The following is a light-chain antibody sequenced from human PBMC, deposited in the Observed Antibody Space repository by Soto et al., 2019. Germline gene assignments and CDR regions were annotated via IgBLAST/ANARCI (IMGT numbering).Light chain of an antibody. V-gene: IGKV3-11*01. CDR1: QSVSIF. Sequence: EIVLTQSPATLSLSPGERATLSCRASQSVSIFLAWYQQRPGQAPRLLIHDASNRASGVPARFSGSGSGTDFTLSISGLEPEDVAIYYCQQRSNWPPTFGGGTKVEIK. J-gene: IGKJ4*01. CDR2: DAS. CDR3: QQRSNWPPT.